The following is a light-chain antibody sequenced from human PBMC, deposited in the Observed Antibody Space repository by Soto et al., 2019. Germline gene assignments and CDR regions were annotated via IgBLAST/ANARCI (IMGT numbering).Light chain of an antibody. CDR3: CSYSGSSSWL. CDR1: RNDVGSYNL. CDR2: EGS. J-gene: IGLJ3*02. Sequence: QSALTQPASVSGSPGQSITISCTGTRNDVGSYNLVSWYQQHPGKAPKLIISEGSKRPSGISNRFSGSRSGNTASLTNSGLQPEDEADYYCCSYSGSSSWLFGGGTKVTVL. V-gene: IGLV2-23*01.